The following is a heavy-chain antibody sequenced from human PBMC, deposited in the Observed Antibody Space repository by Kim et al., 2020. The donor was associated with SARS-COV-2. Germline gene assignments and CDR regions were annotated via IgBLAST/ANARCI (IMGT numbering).Heavy chain of an antibody. V-gene: IGHV4-59*13. CDR2: IYYSGST. CDR3: ARDQYGSGSFNWFDP. Sequence: SETPSLTCTVSGGSISSYYCSWIRQPPGKGLEWIGYIYYSGSTNYNPSLKSRVTISVDTSKNQFSLKLSSVTAADTAVYYCARDQYGSGSFNWFDPWGQGTLVTVSS. D-gene: IGHD3-10*01. CDR1: GGSISSYY. J-gene: IGHJ5*02.